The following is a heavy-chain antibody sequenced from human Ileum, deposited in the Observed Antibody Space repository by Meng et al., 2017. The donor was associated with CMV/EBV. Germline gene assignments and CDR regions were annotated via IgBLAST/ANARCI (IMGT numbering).Heavy chain of an antibody. CDR1: GFTFSNYA. CDR2: ISGSGDNT. D-gene: IGHD2-8*01. V-gene: IGHV3-23*01. Sequence: EVQLLESGGGLVQPGGSLKLSCAASGFTFSNYAMSWVRQAPGKGLEWVSSISGSGDNTYYADSVKGRFAISRDNSRSTLYLQISSLRAEDTAIYYCAKDMVFWGQGTLVTVSS. CDR3: AKDMVF. J-gene: IGHJ4*02.